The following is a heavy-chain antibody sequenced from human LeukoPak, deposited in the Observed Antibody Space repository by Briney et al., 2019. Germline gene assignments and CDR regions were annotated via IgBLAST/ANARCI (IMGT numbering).Heavy chain of an antibody. CDR3: ARNDCSGGSCYIDY. CDR1: GGSISGSSYY. D-gene: IGHD2-15*01. V-gene: IGHV4-61*05. J-gene: IGHJ4*02. CDR2: IYYSGST. Sequence: SETLSLTCTVSGGSISGSSYYWGWIRQPPGKGLEWIGYIYYSGSTNYNPSLKSRVTISVDTSKNQFSLKLSSVTAADTAVYYCARNDCSGGSCYIDYWGQGTLVTASS.